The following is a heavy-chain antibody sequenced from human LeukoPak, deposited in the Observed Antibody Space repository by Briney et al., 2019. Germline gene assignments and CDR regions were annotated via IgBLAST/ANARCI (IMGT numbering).Heavy chain of an antibody. V-gene: IGHV3-23*01. CDR3: AKNPGMTTVTIIDY. D-gene: IGHD4-17*01. CDR2: ISGSGGST. Sequence: GGSLRLSCAASGFTFSSYAMSWVRQAPGKGLEWVSAISGSGGSTYYADSVKGRFTISRDNSKNTLYLQMNSLRAEDTAVYYCAKNPGMTTVTIIDYWGQGTLVTVSS. J-gene: IGHJ4*02. CDR1: GFTFSSYA.